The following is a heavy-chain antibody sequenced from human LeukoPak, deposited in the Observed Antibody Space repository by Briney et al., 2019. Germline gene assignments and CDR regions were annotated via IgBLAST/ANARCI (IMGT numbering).Heavy chain of an antibody. V-gene: IGHV3-7*02. CDR1: GFTFYTYW. CDR3: ARCQCPSTTCPSGLQCGALDF. CDR2: IKHDGSEE. J-gene: IGHJ3*01. Sequence: PGGSLRLSCAASGFTFYTYWMSWVRQAPGKGLEWVANIKHDGSEESYVDSVKGRFTISRDNAKNTLYLQMNSLRAEDTAVYFCARCQCPSTTCPSGLQCGALDFWGHGTMVTVSS. D-gene: IGHD2/OR15-2a*01.